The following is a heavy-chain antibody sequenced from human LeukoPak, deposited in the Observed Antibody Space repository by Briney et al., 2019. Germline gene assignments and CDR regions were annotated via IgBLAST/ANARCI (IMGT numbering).Heavy chain of an antibody. CDR2: FIGGGGTT. CDR3: AKVPTTVDHYYYGMDV. J-gene: IGHJ6*02. Sequence: PGGSLRLSFEASGFTFSSYAMSWVPRAPGKGRGWASPFIGGGGTTYYADSVKGRFPFSRDNAKTPLYLQINSLRAEDTAVYYCAKVPTTVDHYYYGMDVWGQGTTVTVSS. V-gene: IGHV3-23*01. D-gene: IGHD4-23*01. CDR1: GFTFSSYA.